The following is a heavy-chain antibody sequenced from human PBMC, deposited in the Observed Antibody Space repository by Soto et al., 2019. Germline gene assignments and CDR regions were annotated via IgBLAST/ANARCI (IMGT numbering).Heavy chain of an antibody. D-gene: IGHD6-13*01. CDR3: ASQQLVHYYYGMDV. Sequence: SETLSLTCAVYIGSFSGYSWSWIRQPPGKGLEWIGEINHSGTTNYNPSLKSRVTISADTSKNQFSLKLSSVTAADTAVYYCASQQLVHYYYGMDVWGQGTTVTVSS. CDR2: INHSGTT. V-gene: IGHV4-34*01. J-gene: IGHJ6*02. CDR1: IGSFSGYS.